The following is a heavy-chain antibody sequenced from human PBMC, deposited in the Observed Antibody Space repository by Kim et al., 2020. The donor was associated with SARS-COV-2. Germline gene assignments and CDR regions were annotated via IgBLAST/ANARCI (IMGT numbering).Heavy chain of an antibody. J-gene: IGHJ4*02. Sequence: GGSLRLSCAASGFIFNNFAMHWARQAPGKGLEWVGVIWHDGTHKFYADFVKGRFSISRDNSKNILYLQMNSLGADDTSVYYCARDISSSWAQAYYLDSWGPGTLVTVSS. CDR2: IWHDGTHK. CDR3: ARDISSSWAQAYYLDS. D-gene: IGHD3-22*01. V-gene: IGHV3-33*01. CDR1: GFIFNNFA.